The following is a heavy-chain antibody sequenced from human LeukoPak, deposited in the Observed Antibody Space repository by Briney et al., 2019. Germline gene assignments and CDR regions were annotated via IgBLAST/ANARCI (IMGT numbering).Heavy chain of an antibody. V-gene: IGHV4-59*01. CDR1: GDSISPYY. CDR3: ARETPWYSGSYPDH. CDR2: IYYSGST. Sequence: SETLSLTCTVSGDSISPYYWSWVRQPPGEGVEWIGNIYYSGSTNYNPSLRGRVSISVDTSSNQFSLKLNSVTAADTALYYCARETPWYSGSYPDHWGQGTLVTVSS. D-gene: IGHD1-26*01. J-gene: IGHJ4*02.